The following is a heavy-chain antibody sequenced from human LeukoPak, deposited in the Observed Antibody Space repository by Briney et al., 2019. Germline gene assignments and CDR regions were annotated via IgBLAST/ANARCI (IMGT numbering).Heavy chain of an antibody. CDR3: AKSEPLLLWFGELSD. Sequence: GGSLRLSCAASGFTFSSYGMHWVRQAPGKGLEWVAVISFDGSNKYYADSVKGRFTISRDNSKNTLYLQMNSLRAEDTAVYYCAKSEPLLLWFGELSDWGQGTLVAVSS. D-gene: IGHD3-10*01. J-gene: IGHJ4*02. V-gene: IGHV3-30*18. CDR2: ISFDGSNK. CDR1: GFTFSSYG.